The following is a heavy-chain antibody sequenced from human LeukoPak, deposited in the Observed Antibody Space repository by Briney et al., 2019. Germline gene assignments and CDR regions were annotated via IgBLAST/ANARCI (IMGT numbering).Heavy chain of an antibody. D-gene: IGHD1-26*01. CDR1: GFTLTSDS. J-gene: IGHJ4*02. CDR3: AKGTVGAKY. V-gene: IGHV3-48*04. CDR2: ISSGATTT. Sequence: GGSLRLSCAASGFTLTSDSMNWVRQAPGKGLEWISYISSGATTTYYADSVKGRFTISRDNAKNSLYLQMKSLRVDDTAVYYCAKGTVGAKYWGQGTLVIVSS.